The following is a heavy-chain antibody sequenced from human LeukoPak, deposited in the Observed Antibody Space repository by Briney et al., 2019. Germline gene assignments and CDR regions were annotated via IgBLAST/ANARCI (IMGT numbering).Heavy chain of an antibody. J-gene: IGHJ4*02. CDR2: INPNSGGT. CDR1: GYTFTGYY. D-gene: IGHD3-22*01. Sequence: WASVKVSCKASGYTFTGYYMHWVRQAPGQGLEWMGWINPNSGGTNYAQKFQGRVTMTRDTSISTAYMELSRLRSDDTAVYYCARDVSHRLFYDSSGYYILFDYWGQGTLVTVSS. V-gene: IGHV1-2*02. CDR3: ARDVSHRLFYDSSGYYILFDY.